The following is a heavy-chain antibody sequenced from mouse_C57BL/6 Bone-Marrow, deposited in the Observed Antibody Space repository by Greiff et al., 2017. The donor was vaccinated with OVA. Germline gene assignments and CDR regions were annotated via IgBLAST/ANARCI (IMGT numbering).Heavy chain of an antibody. CDR3: AIYYYGDY. CDR1: GYTFTDYY. Sequence: VQLQPSGAELVRPGASVKLSCKASGYTFTDYYINWVKQRPGQGLEWIARIYPGSGNTYYNEKFKGKATLTAEKSSSTAYMQLSSLTSEDSAVYFCAIYYYGDYWGQGTTLTVSS. CDR2: IYPGSGNT. V-gene: IGHV1-76*01. D-gene: IGHD1-1*01. J-gene: IGHJ2*01.